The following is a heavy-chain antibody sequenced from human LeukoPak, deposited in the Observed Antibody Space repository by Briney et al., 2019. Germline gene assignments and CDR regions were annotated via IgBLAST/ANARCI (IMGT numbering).Heavy chain of an antibody. CDR1: GYTFTSYG. CDR3: AREYILTRYYGDY. CDR2: ISTYNDNT. D-gene: IGHD3-9*01. Sequence: ASVNVSCKASGYTFTSYGLSWVRQAPGQGLEWMGWISTYNDNTHYAQKFQGRVTMTTDTSTNTAYMELRSLRSDDTAVYYCAREYILTRYYGDYWGQGTLVTVSS. V-gene: IGHV1-18*01. J-gene: IGHJ4*02.